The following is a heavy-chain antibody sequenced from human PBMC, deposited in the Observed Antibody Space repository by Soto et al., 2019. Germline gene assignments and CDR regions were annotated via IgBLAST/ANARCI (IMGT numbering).Heavy chain of an antibody. V-gene: IGHV2-5*01. D-gene: IGHD5-12*01. Sequence: SGPTLVNPTQTLTLTCTFSGFSFTTAGVAVGWIRQTPGGALEWLTLIYYNDDRRFSPSLKTRLTITGDTSKNQVVLSLTNVDPGDTATYFCAHSDGGYEIIYFNFWGQGIPVTVSS. CDR3: AHSDGGYEIIYFNF. CDR1: GFSFTTAGVA. J-gene: IGHJ4*02. CDR2: IYYNDDR.